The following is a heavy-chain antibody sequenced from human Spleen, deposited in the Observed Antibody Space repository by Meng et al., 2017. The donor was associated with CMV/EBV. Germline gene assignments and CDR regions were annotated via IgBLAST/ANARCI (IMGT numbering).Heavy chain of an antibody. V-gene: IGHV3-48*04. D-gene: IGHD1-20*01. J-gene: IGHJ6*02. Sequence: GGSLRLSCVTSGLDFSNYGMNWVRQAPGKGLEWVSHINSRSNNIGYADSVKGRFTISRDIPGNSLYLQMNSLRVEDTGVYYCATDQGVYNWNPIANMDVWGQGTTVTVSS. CDR2: INSRSNNI. CDR1: GLDFSNYG. CDR3: ATDQGVYNWNPIANMDV.